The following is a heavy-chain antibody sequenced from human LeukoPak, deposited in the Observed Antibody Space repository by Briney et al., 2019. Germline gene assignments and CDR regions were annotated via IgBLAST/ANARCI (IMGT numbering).Heavy chain of an antibody. J-gene: IGHJ4*02. CDR2: IYYSGST. D-gene: IGHD3-3*01. Sequence: PSETLSLTCTVSGGSISSSSYYWGWIRQPPGKGLEWIGSIYYSGSTYCNPSLKSRVTISVDTSKNQFSLKLSSVTAADTAVYYCARRVTIFGVVSYFDYWGQGTLVTVSS. V-gene: IGHV4-39*01. CDR3: ARRVTIFGVVSYFDY. CDR1: GGSISSSSYY.